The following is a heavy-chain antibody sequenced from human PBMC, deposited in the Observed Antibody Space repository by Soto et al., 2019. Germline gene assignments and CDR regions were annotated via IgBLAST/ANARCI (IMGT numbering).Heavy chain of an antibody. CDR2: ISWNSGSI. Sequence: FLRLSCAASGFTFDDYAMHWVRQAPGKGLEWVSGISWNSGSIGYADSVKGRFTISRDNAKNSLYLQMNSLRAEDTALYYCAKDLVVAATWGQGTLVTVSS. V-gene: IGHV3-9*01. D-gene: IGHD2-15*01. CDR3: AKDLVVAAT. CDR1: GFTFDDYA. J-gene: IGHJ5*02.